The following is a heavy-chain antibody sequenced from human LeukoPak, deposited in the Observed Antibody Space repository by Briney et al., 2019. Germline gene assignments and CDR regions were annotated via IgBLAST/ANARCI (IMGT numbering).Heavy chain of an antibody. J-gene: IGHJ4*02. V-gene: IGHV1-3*01. Sequence: GASVKVSCRASGYTFTNYAIHWVRQAPGQRHEWMGWINAGNGNTKYLQKYQGRLTITSDTSATTVYMELSSLRPEDTAFYYCARGLLWFAELSPFGHWGQGTLVTVSS. D-gene: IGHD3-10*01. CDR3: ARGLLWFAELSPFGH. CDR2: INAGNGNT. CDR1: GYTFTNYA.